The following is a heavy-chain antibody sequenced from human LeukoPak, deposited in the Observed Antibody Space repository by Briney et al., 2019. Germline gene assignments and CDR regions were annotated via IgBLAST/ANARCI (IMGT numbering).Heavy chain of an antibody. CDR2: IYYSGST. Sequence: SETLSLTCTVSGGSISSYYWSWIRQPPGKGLEWIGYIYYSGSTNYNPSLKSRVTISVDTSKNQFSLKLSSVTAADTAVYYCARGGSNPVPYNWFDPWGQGTLVTVSS. CDR3: ARGGSNPVPYNWFDP. D-gene: IGHD3-10*01. J-gene: IGHJ5*02. V-gene: IGHV4-59*01. CDR1: GGSISSYY.